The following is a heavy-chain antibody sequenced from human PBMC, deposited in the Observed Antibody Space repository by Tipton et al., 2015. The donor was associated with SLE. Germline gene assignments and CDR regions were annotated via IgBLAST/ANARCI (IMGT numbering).Heavy chain of an antibody. CDR3: GGIAAADTFDY. CDR1: GGSISSYY. V-gene: IGHV4-4*07. D-gene: IGHD6-13*01. J-gene: IGHJ4*02. Sequence: TLSLTCTVSGGSISSYYWSWIRQPAGKGLEWIGRIYTSGSTNYNPSLKSRVTISVDTSKNQFSLKLSSVTAADTAVYYCGGIAAADTFDYWGQGTLVTVSS. CDR2: IYTSGST.